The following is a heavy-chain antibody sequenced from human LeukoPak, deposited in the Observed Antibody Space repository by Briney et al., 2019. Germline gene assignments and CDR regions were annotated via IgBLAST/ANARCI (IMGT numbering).Heavy chain of an antibody. CDR2: INAGNGNT. V-gene: IGHV1-3*01. Sequence: GASVKVSCKASGYTFTNYPIHWVGQAPGQRLEWMAWINAGNGNTKYSQKFQGRVTITRDTSASTAYMELSSLRSEDTAVYYCATWFGEPRIDYWGQGTLVTVSS. CDR3: ATWFGEPRIDY. J-gene: IGHJ4*02. CDR1: GYTFTNYP. D-gene: IGHD3-10*01.